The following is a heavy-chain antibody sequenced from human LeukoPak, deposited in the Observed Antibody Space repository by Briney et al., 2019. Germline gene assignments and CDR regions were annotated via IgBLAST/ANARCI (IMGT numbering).Heavy chain of an antibody. CDR2: ISGYNGYT. V-gene: IGHV1-18*01. Sequence: ASVKVSSKASGYTFTNYGISWVRQAPGQGLEGMGWISGYNGYTNYAQKLQGRVTMTRDMSTSTVYMELSSLRSEDTAVYYCARVGIAVAGTGDFDYWGQGTLVTVSS. CDR1: GYTFTNYG. J-gene: IGHJ4*02. D-gene: IGHD6-19*01. CDR3: ARVGIAVAGTGDFDY.